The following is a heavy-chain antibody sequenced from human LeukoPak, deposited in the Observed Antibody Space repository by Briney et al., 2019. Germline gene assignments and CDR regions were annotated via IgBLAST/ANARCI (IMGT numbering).Heavy chain of an antibody. CDR3: AREGSMVRGAVDY. CDR2: ISYDGSNK. D-gene: IGHD3-10*01. V-gene: IGHV3-30-3*01. Sequence: PGGSLRLSCAASGFTFSSYAMHWVRQAPGKGLEWVAVISYDGSNKYYADSVKGRFTISRDNSKNMLYLQMNSLRAEDTAVYYCAREGSMVRGAVDYWGQGTLVTVSS. CDR1: GFTFSSYA. J-gene: IGHJ4*02.